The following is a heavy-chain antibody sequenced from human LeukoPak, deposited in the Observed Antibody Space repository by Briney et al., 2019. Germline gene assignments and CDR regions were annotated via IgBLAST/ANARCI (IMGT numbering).Heavy chain of an antibody. CDR1: GYSFTSYW. V-gene: IGHV5-51*01. Sequence: GESLKISCKGSGYSFTSYWIGWVRQMPGKGLEWMGIIYPGDSDTRYSPSFQGQVTISADKSISTAYLQWSSLKASDTAMYYCASSSFHCSGGSCYHYYYYGMDVWGQGTTVTVSS. CDR3: ASSSFHCSGGSCYHYYYYGMDV. D-gene: IGHD2-15*01. CDR2: IYPGDSDT. J-gene: IGHJ6*02.